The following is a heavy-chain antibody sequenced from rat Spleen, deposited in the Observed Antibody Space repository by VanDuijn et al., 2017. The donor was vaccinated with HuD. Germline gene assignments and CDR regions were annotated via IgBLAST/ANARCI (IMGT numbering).Heavy chain of an antibody. CDR3: TSPFRWFAY. Sequence: QVQLKESGPGLVEPSQTLSLTCTISGFSLTNNGVSWVRQPPGKDLEWIAAILSAGSTYYNSVFKSRLSISRDTSKNQVFLKMNSLQTEDTAIYFCTSPFRWFAYWGQGTLVTVSS. V-gene: IGHV2S8*01. J-gene: IGHJ3*01. CDR2: ILSAGST. CDR1: GFSLTNNG.